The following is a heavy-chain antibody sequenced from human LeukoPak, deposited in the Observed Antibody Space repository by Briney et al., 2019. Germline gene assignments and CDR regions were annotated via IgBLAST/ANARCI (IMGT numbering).Heavy chain of an antibody. CDR3: AKDFGGSYSCFDY. J-gene: IGHJ4*02. V-gene: IGHV3-30*18. D-gene: IGHD1-26*01. Sequence: GGSLRLSCAASGFTFSSYWMHWVRQAPGKGLEWAAVISYDGSNKYYADSVKGRFTISRDNSKNTLYLQMNSLRAEDTAVYYCAKDFGGSYSCFDYWGQGTLVTVSS. CDR1: GFTFSSYW. CDR2: ISYDGSNK.